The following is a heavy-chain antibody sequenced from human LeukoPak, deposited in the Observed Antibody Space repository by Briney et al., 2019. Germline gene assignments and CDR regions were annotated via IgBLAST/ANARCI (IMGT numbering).Heavy chain of an antibody. D-gene: IGHD4-17*01. CDR3: ATHGDYSSALFNY. J-gene: IGHJ4*01. CDR2: IYPGDSDT. Sequence: HGESLKISCKRSGYGFSSYWIGWVRQLSGKGLEWMGIIYPGDSDTEYSPSFQGQVTISVDKSTSTDYLQWSSPKASDTAMYYCATHGDYSSALFNYWGHGTLVTASS. CDR1: GYGFSSYW. V-gene: IGHV5-51*01.